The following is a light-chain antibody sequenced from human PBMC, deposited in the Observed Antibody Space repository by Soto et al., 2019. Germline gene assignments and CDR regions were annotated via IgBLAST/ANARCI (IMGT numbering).Light chain of an antibody. CDR2: TNN. CDR1: SSNIGSNY. J-gene: IGLJ3*02. V-gene: IGLV1-47*02. Sequence: QSVLTQPPSASGTPGQRVTISCSGSSSNIGSNYVFWYKQLPGTAPKLLIYTNNQRPSGVPDRFSGPKSGTSASLAISGLRSEDEADYYCAVWDASLTGWVFGGGTKLTVL. CDR3: AVWDASLTGWV.